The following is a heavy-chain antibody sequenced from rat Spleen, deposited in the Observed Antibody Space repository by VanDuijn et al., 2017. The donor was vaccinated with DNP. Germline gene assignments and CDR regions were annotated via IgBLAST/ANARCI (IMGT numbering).Heavy chain of an antibody. CDR2: LSYNGGTP. D-gene: IGHD1-12*01. J-gene: IGHJ4*01. CDR3: ARHRTIMPYYYAMDA. V-gene: IGHV5-7*01. Sequence: EVLLVESDGGLVQPGRSLKLSCAVSGFTFSDYYMAWVRPAPAKGLAWVATLSYNGGTPYYRDSVKGRFTISRDNAQSTLYLQMDSLRSEDTATYYCARHRTIMPYYYAMDAWGQGASVTVSS. CDR1: GFTFSDYY.